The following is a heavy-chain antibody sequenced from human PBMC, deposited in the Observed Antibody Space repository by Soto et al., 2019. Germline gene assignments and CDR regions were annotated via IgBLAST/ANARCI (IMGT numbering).Heavy chain of an antibody. CDR1: GFTFSSYW. CDR3: ERAWEGYFDY. V-gene: IGHV3-7*01. CDR2: INRDGSEK. Sequence: PGGSLRLSCAASGFTFSSYWMSWVRQAPGKGLEWVANINRDGSEKNYVDSVKGRFTISRDNAKKSLILQMNSLRVEDTAVYYCERAWEGYFDYWGQGTLVTVSS. D-gene: IGHD1-26*01. J-gene: IGHJ4*02.